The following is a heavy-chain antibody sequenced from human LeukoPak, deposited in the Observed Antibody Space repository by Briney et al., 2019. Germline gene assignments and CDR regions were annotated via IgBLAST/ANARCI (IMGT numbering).Heavy chain of an antibody. Sequence: GGSLRLSCAASGFTFSSYGMHWVRQAPGKGLEWVAFIRYDGSNKYYADSVKGRFTISRDNSKNTLYLQMNSLRAEDTAVYYCAKVRIVGATTLYYFDYWGQGTLVTVSS. CDR3: AKVRIVGATTLYYFDY. CDR1: GFTFSSYG. D-gene: IGHD1-26*01. CDR2: IRYDGSNK. J-gene: IGHJ4*02. V-gene: IGHV3-30*02.